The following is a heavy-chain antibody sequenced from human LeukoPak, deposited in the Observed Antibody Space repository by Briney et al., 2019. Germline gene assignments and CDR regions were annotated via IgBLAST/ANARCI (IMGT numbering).Heavy chain of an antibody. V-gene: IGHV3-9*01. CDR1: GFTFDDYA. Sequence: PGGSLRLSCAASGFTFDDYAMHWVRQAPGKGLEWVSSISWNSGSIGYADSVKGRFTISRDNAKNSLYLQMNSLRTEDTALYYCAKDRVGLTYYFDYWGQGALVTVSS. D-gene: IGHD3-10*01. J-gene: IGHJ4*02. CDR3: AKDRVGLTYYFDY. CDR2: ISWNSGSI.